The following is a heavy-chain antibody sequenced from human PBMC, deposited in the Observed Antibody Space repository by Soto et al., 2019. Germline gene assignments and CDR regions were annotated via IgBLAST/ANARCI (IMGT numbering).Heavy chain of an antibody. V-gene: IGHV4-31*03. CDR3: VRGGIAGNWFDP. CDR1: GGSITSGGFY. CDR2: IFHSGST. Sequence: QVQLQESGPGLVKPSQTLSLTCSVSGGSITSGGFYWSWIRQHPEKGLEWIAYIFHSGSTDFNPSPKGXIXXXAXXSKNQFSLKLTSVTAADTAVYYCVRGGIAGNWFDPWGQGTLVTVSS. J-gene: IGHJ5*02. D-gene: IGHD6-13*01.